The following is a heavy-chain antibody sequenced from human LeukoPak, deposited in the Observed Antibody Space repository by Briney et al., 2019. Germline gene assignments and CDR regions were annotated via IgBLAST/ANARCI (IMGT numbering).Heavy chain of an antibody. V-gene: IGHV4-34*12. D-gene: IGHD2-8*01. CDR3: ARGVVLMHYATFDY. Sequence: SETLSLTCADYGGSFSGYYWNWIRQPPGKGLEWIGEIIHSGRTNYKPSLESRATLSVDTSKNQFSLKLSSVTAADTAVYYCARGVVLMHYATFDYWGQGSLVTVSS. CDR2: IIHSGRT. CDR1: GGSFSGYY. J-gene: IGHJ4*02.